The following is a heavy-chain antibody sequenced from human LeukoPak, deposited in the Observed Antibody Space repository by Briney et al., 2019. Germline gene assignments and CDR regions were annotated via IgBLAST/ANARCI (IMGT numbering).Heavy chain of an antibody. CDR2: IYWNSDRI. CDR3: VKDRGDLPPYFDY. CDR1: GFTSGDYA. J-gene: IGHJ4*02. Sequence: GGSLRLSCAASGFTSGDYAMHWVRQIPGKGLEWVSGIYWNSDRIDYADSVKGRFTISRDNSKKTLYLQMNSLRPEDTAVYYCVKDRGDLPPYFDYWGQGTLVTVSS. V-gene: IGHV3-9*02. D-gene: IGHD2-21*02.